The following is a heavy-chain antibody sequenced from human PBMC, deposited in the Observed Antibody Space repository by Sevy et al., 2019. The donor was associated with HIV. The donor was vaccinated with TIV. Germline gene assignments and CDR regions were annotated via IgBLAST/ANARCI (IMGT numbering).Heavy chain of an antibody. D-gene: IGHD6-6*01. CDR2: ISSSIITI. Sequence: GGSLRLSCAASGFTFSSYGMNWVRQAPGKGLEWVSYISSSIITIYYADSVKGRFTISRDNAKNALYLQMNSLREEDTDVYYCARVRAARVGGDYGMDVWGQGTTVTVSS. CDR1: GFTFSSYG. J-gene: IGHJ6*02. CDR3: ARVRAARVGGDYGMDV. V-gene: IGHV3-48*02.